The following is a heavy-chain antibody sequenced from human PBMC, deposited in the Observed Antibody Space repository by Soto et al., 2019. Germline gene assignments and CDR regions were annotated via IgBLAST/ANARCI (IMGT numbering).Heavy chain of an antibody. CDR1: GFTFSSYG. V-gene: IGHV3-30*03. Sequence: QVQLVESGGGVVQPGRSLRLSCAASGFTFSSYGMHWVRQAPGKGLEWVAVISYDGSNKYYADSVKGRFTISRDNSKKTLYLQMNSLRAEDTAVYYCATRMDLSYYYYGMDVWGQGTTVTVSS. CDR2: ISYDGSNK. D-gene: IGHD2-8*01. CDR3: ATRMDLSYYYYGMDV. J-gene: IGHJ6*02.